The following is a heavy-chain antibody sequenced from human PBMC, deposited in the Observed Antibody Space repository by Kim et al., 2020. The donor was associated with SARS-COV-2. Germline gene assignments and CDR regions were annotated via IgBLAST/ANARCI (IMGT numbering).Heavy chain of an antibody. CDR1: RGSMSLQY. CDR2: INNSGNP. CDR3: ASHCDNTTCYVRFDP. D-gene: IGHD3-9*01. J-gene: IGHJ5*02. Sequence: SETLSLTCAVYRGSMSLQYWSWIRQPPGQGLEWIGQINNSGNPRYNPSLKSRVTMSIDTSKNQLSLKLTSVTAADTAMYYCASHCDNTTCYVRFDPWGQGTLVTVSS. V-gene: IGHV4-34*01.